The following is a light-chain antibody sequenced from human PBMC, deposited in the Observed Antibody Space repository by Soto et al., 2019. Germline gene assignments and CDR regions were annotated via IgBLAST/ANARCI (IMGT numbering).Light chain of an antibody. V-gene: IGKV3-20*01. Sequence: IVLTQSPATLSLSPGARATLSCRASQSVSSYLAWYQQKPGQAPRLLIYGASNRATGIPDRFSGSGSGTDFTLTISRLEPEDFAVYYCQQYGSSGTFGQGTKVEIK. CDR1: QSVSSY. J-gene: IGKJ1*01. CDR2: GAS. CDR3: QQYGSSGT.